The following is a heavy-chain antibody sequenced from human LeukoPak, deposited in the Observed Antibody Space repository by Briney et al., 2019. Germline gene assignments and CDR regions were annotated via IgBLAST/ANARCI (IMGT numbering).Heavy chain of an antibody. J-gene: IGHJ4*02. Sequence: GGSLTLSCAASGFTFSTYTMGWVRQAPGKGLEWVSSISISDAYTYSADSVKGRFTISRDNARNSLYLQMNSLRAEDTAVYYCARRYCSTTTCDAFDNWGQGTLVTVSS. CDR2: ISISDAYT. D-gene: IGHD2-2*01. CDR3: ARRYCSTTTCDAFDN. CDR1: GFTFSTYT. V-gene: IGHV3-21*06.